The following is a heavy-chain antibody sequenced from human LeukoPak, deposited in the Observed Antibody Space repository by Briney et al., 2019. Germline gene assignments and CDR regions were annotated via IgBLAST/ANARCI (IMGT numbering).Heavy chain of an antibody. D-gene: IGHD2-21*02. Sequence: GRSLRLSCVGSGFIFDDYGMHWVRQVPGKGLEWVSGINWNSVTIGYADSVKGRFTISRDNAKNSLYLQMNSLSAEDTALYYCARDRYCGGDCYWGQGTLVTVSS. J-gene: IGHJ4*02. CDR1: GFIFDDYG. CDR2: INWNSVTI. V-gene: IGHV3-9*01. CDR3: ARDRYCGGDCY.